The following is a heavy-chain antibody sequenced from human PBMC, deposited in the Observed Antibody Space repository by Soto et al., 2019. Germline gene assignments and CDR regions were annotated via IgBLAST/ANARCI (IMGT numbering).Heavy chain of an antibody. CDR1: GLNFGSSW. CDR2: MTSDGSTT. J-gene: IGHJ4*01. Sequence: PDGSLILCCTTAGLNFGSSWMQWVRKAPGKGLQWVSRMTSDGSTTDYADSVKGRFTVSRDHGKYTLYLQMNSLRAEDTAVYYCATAEVDYWG. V-gene: IGHV3-74*01. CDR3: ATAEVDY.